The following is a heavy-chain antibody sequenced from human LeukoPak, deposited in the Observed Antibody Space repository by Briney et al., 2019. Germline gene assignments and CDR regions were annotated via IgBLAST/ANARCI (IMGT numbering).Heavy chain of an antibody. CDR2: INHSGST. Sequence: SETLSLTCVVYGASFSDYYWSWIRQSPGKGLEWIGEINHSGSTNYNPSLKSRVTISIGTSKNQFSLKLNSVTAADTAVYYCARGPGNSASYTWFDSWGQGTLVTVSS. CDR3: ARGPGNSASYTWFDS. D-gene: IGHD3-10*01. J-gene: IGHJ5*01. V-gene: IGHV4-34*01. CDR1: GASFSDYY.